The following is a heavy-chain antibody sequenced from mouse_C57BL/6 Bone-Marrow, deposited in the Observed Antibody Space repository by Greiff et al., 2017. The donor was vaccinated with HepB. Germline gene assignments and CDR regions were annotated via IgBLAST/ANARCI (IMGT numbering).Heavy chain of an antibody. CDR1: GYTFTSYW. J-gene: IGHJ2*01. Sequence: QVQLQQPGAELVRPGSSVKLSCKASGYTFTSYWMDWVKQRPGQGLEWIGNIYPSDSETHYNQKFKDKATLTVDKSSSTAYMKLSSLTSEDSAVYYCAAKGDYYGSRDYWGQGTTHTVSS. D-gene: IGHD1-1*01. CDR2: IYPSDSET. V-gene: IGHV1-61*01. CDR3: AAKGDYYGSRDY.